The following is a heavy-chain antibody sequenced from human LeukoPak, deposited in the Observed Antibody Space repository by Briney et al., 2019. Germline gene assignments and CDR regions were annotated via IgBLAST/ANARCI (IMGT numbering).Heavy chain of an antibody. Sequence: GGSLRLSCAASGFTFTSYAVTWVRQAPGKGLEWVSAISGSGGSTYYADSVKGRFTISRDNSKNTLYLQMNSLRAEDTALYYCAKGYCISTSCSFDFWGQGTLVTVSS. V-gene: IGHV3-23*01. J-gene: IGHJ4*02. D-gene: IGHD2-2*01. CDR1: GFTFTSYA. CDR3: AKGYCISTSCSFDF. CDR2: ISGSGGST.